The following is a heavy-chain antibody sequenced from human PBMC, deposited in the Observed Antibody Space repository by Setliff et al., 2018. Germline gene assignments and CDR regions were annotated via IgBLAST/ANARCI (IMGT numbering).Heavy chain of an antibody. Sequence: PSETLSLTCTVSGGSISSSSYYWGWIRQPPGKGLEWIGSIYYSGSTYYNPSLKSRVTISVDTSKNQFSLKLSSVTAADTAVYYCARETTYSSSWYGWFDPWGQGTLGTVSS. V-gene: IGHV4-39*07. CDR1: GGSISSSSYY. CDR2: IYYSGST. J-gene: IGHJ5*02. D-gene: IGHD6-13*01. CDR3: ARETTYSSSWYGWFDP.